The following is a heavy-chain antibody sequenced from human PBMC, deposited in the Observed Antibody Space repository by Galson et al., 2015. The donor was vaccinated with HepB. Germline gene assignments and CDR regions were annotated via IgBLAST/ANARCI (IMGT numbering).Heavy chain of an antibody. CDR1: GFTFSSYS. V-gene: IGHV3-48*01. D-gene: IGHD2-21*01. J-gene: IGHJ4*02. CDR3: ARASRGCGGDCYSGDY. CDR2: ISSSSSTI. Sequence: SLRLSCAASGFTFSSYSMNWVRQAPGKGLEWVSYISSSSSTIYYADSVKGRFTISRDNAKNSLYLQMNSLRAEDTAVYYCARASRGCGGDCYSGDYWGQGTLVTVSS.